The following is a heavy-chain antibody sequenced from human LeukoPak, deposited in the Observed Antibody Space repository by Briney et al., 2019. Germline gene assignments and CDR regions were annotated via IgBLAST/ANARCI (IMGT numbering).Heavy chain of an antibody. D-gene: IGHD1-20*01. Sequence: SETLSLTCTVSGGSISSGSYYWSWIRQPAGKGLEWIGRIYTSGSTNYNPSLKSRVTISVDTSKNQFSLKLSSVTAADTAVYYCARAWSYNWNQWYFDYWGQGTLVTVSS. CDR3: ARAWSYNWNQWYFDY. V-gene: IGHV4-61*02. J-gene: IGHJ4*02. CDR1: GGSISSGSYY. CDR2: IYTSGST.